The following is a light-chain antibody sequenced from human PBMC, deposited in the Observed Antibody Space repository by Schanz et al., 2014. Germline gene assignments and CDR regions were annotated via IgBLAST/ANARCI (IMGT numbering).Light chain of an antibody. J-gene: IGKJ3*01. CDR2: ATS. CDR3: HQYINSPFT. V-gene: IGKV3-20*01. CDR1: QTVTSTS. Sequence: EIVLTQSPGTLSLSPGERATLSCRASQTVTSTSLAWYQQRPGQAPRLLIFATSSRATGIPDRFSGSGSGTDFTLTISRLEPGDFAVYYCHQYINSPFTFGPGTKLDLK.